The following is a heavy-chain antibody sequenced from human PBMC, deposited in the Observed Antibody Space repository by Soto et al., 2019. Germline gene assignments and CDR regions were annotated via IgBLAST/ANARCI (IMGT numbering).Heavy chain of an antibody. J-gene: IGHJ5*02. V-gene: IGHV1-3*01. D-gene: IGHD3-3*01. Sequence: ASVKVSCKASGDTFTSYAMHWVRQAPGQRLEWMGWINAGNGNTKYSQKFQGRVTITRDTSASTAYMELSSLRSEDTAVYYCARDRALTIFGVARKGPWFDPWGQGTLVTVSS. CDR1: GDTFTSYA. CDR3: ARDRALTIFGVARKGPWFDP. CDR2: INAGNGNT.